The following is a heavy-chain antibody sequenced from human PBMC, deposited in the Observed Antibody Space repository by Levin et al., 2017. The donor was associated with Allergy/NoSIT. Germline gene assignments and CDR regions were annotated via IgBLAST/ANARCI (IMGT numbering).Heavy chain of an antibody. J-gene: IGHJ4*02. CDR3: ARYYYDSSGQDY. CDR2: ISAHNGNT. Sequence: GGSLRLSCKASGYTFTSYGINWVRQAPGQGLEWMGWISAHNGNTNYAQRLQGRVTMTTDTSTSTAYMELRSLRSDDTAVYYCARYYYDSSGQDYWGQGTLVTVSS. V-gene: IGHV1-18*01. D-gene: IGHD3-22*01. CDR1: GYTFTSYG.